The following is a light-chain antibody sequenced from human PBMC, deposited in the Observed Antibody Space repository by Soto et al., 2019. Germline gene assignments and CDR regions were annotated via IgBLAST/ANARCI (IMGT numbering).Light chain of an antibody. CDR2: EVR. V-gene: IGLV2-14*01. J-gene: IGLJ2*01. CDR1: TSEVGAYNF. Sequence: QSVLTQPASVSGSPGQSITISCTGTTSEVGAYNFVSWYQHHPGKAPKLMIYEVRDRPSGVSNRFSGSKSGNRASLTISGLQAEDEADYYCSSYTSSSTLVFGGGTKVTVL. CDR3: SSYTSSSTLV.